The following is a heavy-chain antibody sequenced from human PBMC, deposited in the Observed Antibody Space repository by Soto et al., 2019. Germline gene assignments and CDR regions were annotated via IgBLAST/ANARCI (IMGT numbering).Heavy chain of an antibody. CDR2: VNSDGSGT. J-gene: IGHJ6*02. CDR3: TRANGPAAIGHFHYGMDV. CDR1: GFSFRSYW. D-gene: IGHD2-2*02. V-gene: IGHV3-74*01. Sequence: GGSLRLSCVASGFSFRSYWMHWVRQAPEKGLVWVSRVNSDGSGTSYADSVEGRLTISRDNAKITLYLQMNSLRAEDTAVYYCTRANGPAAIGHFHYGMDVWGQGTTVTVSS.